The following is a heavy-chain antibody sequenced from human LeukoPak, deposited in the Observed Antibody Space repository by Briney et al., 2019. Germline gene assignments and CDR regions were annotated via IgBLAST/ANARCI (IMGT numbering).Heavy chain of an antibody. CDR2: ISDSGGST. CDR3: AKGTLYYGSGSYPRY. J-gene: IGHJ4*02. CDR1: GFTFSDYY. D-gene: IGHD3-10*01. Sequence: GGSLRLSCAASGFTFSDYYMSWIRQAPGKGLEWVSTISDSGGSTYYADSVKGRFTISRDNSKNTLYLQMNSLRAEDTAVYYCAKGTLYYGSGSYPRYWGQGTLVTVSS. V-gene: IGHV3-23*01.